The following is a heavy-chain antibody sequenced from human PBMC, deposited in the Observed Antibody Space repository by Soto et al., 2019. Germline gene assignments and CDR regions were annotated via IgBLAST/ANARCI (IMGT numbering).Heavy chain of an antibody. CDR3: ATGGPYCSGGSCYPSDYYMDG. CDR1: GFTVSSNY. Sequence: EVQLVESGGGLVQPGGSLRLSCAASGFTVSSNYMSWVRQAPGKGLEWVSVIYSGGSTYYADSVKGRFTISRDNSKNTLYLQVNSLRAEDTAVYYCATGGPYCSGGSCYPSDYYMDGWGKGTTVTVSS. D-gene: IGHD2-15*01. V-gene: IGHV3-66*01. CDR2: IYSGGST. J-gene: IGHJ6*03.